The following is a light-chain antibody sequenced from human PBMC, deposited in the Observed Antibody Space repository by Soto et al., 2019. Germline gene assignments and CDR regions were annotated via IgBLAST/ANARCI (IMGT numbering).Light chain of an antibody. V-gene: IGKV3-11*01. CDR3: QQRSNWPIFT. CDR2: DAS. J-gene: IGKJ3*01. Sequence: EIVLTQSPATLSLSPGERTTLSCRASQSVSSYLAWYQQKPDQAPRLLIYDASNRATGIPARCSGSGSGTDFTLTISSLEREDFAVYYCQQRSNWPIFTFGPGTKVDIK. CDR1: QSVSSY.